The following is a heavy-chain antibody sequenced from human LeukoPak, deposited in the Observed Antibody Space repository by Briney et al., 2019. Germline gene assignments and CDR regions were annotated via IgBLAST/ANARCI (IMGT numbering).Heavy chain of an antibody. D-gene: IGHD1/OR15-1a*01. J-gene: IGHJ4*02. CDR1: GDSIRNYY. CDR3: ARGTANVEDY. Sequence: SETLSLTCTLSGDSIRNYYWSWIRQSAGKGMEWIGRIYTSGRTNYNPSLKSRVTISVDTSKNQFSLKLSSVTAADTAVYYCARGTANVEDYWGQGTLVTVSS. CDR2: IYTSGRT. V-gene: IGHV4-4*07.